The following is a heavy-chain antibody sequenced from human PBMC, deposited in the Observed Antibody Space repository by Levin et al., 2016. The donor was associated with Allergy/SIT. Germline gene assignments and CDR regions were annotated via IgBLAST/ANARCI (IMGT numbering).Heavy chain of an antibody. CDR3: AKGGRLQMNDY. CDR1: GITFSNYA. Sequence: GGSLRLSCAASGITFSNYAMSWVRQAPGKGLEWVSTISDRTFYADSVKGRFTISRDNSKNTVYLQMNSLRAEDTAVYYCAKGGRLQMNDYWGQGTTVTVSS. CDR2: ISDRT. V-gene: IGHV3-23*01. D-gene: IGHD6-25*01. J-gene: IGHJ4*03.